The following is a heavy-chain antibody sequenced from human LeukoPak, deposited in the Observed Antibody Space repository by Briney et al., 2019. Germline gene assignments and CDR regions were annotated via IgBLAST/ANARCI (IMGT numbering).Heavy chain of an antibody. CDR2: INHNGNS. D-gene: IGHD5-18*01. CDR1: GGSFSGYY. V-gene: IGHV4-34*01. J-gene: IGHJ4*02. CDR3: ARGHSYGSPVDY. Sequence: SETLSLTCAVYGGSFSGYYWSWIRQPPEKGLEWIGEINHNGNSNYNPSLKSRVTISVDTSKNQFSLKLTSVTAADTAVYYCARGHSYGSPVDYWGQGTLVTVFS.